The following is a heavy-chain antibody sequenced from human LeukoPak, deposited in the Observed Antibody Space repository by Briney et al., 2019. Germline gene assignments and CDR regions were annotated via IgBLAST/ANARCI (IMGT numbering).Heavy chain of an antibody. J-gene: IGHJ6*04. CDR2: ISSSSSYM. CDR3: ARVGKAVAAPLDV. CDR1: GYSISNAYY. D-gene: IGHD6-19*01. V-gene: IGHV3-21*01. Sequence: PSETLSLTCTVSGYSISNAYYWGWIRQPPGQGLEWVSSISSSSSYMYYADSLKGRFTISRDNAKNSLYLQMNSLRAEDTAVYYCARVGKAVAAPLDVWGKGTTVTVSS.